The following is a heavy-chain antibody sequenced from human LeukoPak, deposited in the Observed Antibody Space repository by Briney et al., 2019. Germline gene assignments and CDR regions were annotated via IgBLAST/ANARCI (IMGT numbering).Heavy chain of an antibody. V-gene: IGHV3-23*01. CDR2: ISGSGGSP. CDR3: AKIVSGRYGDYQNFLSQH. CDR1: GFTFSSYA. D-gene: IGHD4-17*01. Sequence: HPGASLRLSCAASGFTFSSYAMSSVRQAPGKGLEWVSAISGSGGSPYYADSVKGRFTISRDNSKNTVYLQMNSLRAEDTAVYYCAKIVSGRYGDYQNFLSQHWGQGTLVTVSS. J-gene: IGHJ1*01.